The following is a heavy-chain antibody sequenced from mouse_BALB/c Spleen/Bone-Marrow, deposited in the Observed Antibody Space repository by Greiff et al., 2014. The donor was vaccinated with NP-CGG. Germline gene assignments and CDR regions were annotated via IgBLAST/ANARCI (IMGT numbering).Heavy chain of an antibody. CDR1: GYTFTSYY. CDR3: TRYDGYFTLFAY. J-gene: IGHJ3*01. D-gene: IGHD2-3*01. Sequence: VQLQQSGAELVKPGASVKLSCKASGYTFTSYYLYWVKQRPGQGLEWIGEINPSNGDTSFNEKFKSKASLTEDISSNTTYMQLSSLTSEDSAVYYCTRYDGYFTLFAYWGQGTLVTVSA. CDR2: INPSNGDT. V-gene: IGHV1-53*01.